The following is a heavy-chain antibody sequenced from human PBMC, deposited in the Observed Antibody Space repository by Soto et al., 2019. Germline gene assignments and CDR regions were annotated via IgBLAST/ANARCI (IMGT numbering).Heavy chain of an antibody. Sequence: GESLKISCKGSGYSFTSYWIGWVRQMPGKGLEWMGIIYPGDSDTRYSPSFQGQVTISADKSISTAYLQWSSLKASDTAMYYCARHDLGSGYDSLPFDYWGQGTLVTVSS. D-gene: IGHD5-12*01. J-gene: IGHJ4*02. CDR1: GYSFTSYW. CDR3: ARHDLGSGYDSLPFDY. CDR2: IYPGDSDT. V-gene: IGHV5-51*01.